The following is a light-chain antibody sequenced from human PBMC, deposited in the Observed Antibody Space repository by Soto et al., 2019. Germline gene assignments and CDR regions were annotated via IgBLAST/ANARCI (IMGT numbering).Light chain of an antibody. CDR2: DVS. CDR3: TSYTSIDTYV. Sequence: QSALTQPASVSGSPGQSITISCTGTSSDVGGYNYVSWYQQYPGKAPILMVYDVSNRPSGVSNRFSGSKSGNTASLSISLLQAEDEADYYCTSYTSIDTYVFGTGTKVTVL. J-gene: IGLJ1*01. CDR1: SSDVGGYNY. V-gene: IGLV2-14*03.